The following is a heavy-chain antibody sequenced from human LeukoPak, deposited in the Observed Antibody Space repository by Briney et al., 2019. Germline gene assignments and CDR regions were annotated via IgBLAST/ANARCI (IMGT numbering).Heavy chain of an antibody. D-gene: IGHD7-27*01. Sequence: AGSLRLSCAASGFNISIYGIHWVRQGPPKGLEWVAVVIFDSNHTNYADSVKSRFTISIDNSKNTLYLQMNSLRGEDTAVYYCAKAHLPRHELGNFYFDYWGQGTLVSVS. CDR3: AKAHLPRHELGNFYFDY. V-gene: IGHV3-30*18. J-gene: IGHJ4*02. CDR1: GFNISIYG. CDR2: VIFDSNHT.